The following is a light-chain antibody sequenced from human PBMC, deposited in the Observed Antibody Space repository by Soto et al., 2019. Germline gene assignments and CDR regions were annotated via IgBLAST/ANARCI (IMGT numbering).Light chain of an antibody. CDR2: AAS. CDR1: QGISGP. V-gene: IGKV1D-13*01. CDR3: QHFNNYPPT. J-gene: IGKJ4*01. Sequence: AIQLTQSPSSLSASVGHRVTIACRASQGISGPLAWYQQKPGKAPQLLISAASNLESGVPSRFSGSGSGTDFTLTISSLQPEDFATYYCQHFNNYPPTFGGGTRVEIK.